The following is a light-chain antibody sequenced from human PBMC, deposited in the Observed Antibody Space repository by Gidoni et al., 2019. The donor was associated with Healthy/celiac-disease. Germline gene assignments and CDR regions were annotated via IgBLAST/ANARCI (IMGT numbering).Light chain of an antibody. CDR3: MQALQTPRT. J-gene: IGKJ1*01. CDR1: QSLLHSNGYHD. V-gene: IGKV2-28*01. CDR2: LGS. Sequence: IVMTHSPPSLPVTPGEPASIDCRSSQSLLHSNGYHDLDWYLQKPGQSPQLLIYLGSNRASGVPDRFSGSGSGTDFTLKISRVEAEDVGVYYCMQALQTPRTFGQGTKVEIK.